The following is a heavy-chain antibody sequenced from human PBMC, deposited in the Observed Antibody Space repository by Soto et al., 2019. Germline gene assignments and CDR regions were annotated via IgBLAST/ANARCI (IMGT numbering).Heavy chain of an antibody. D-gene: IGHD6-13*01. CDR3: ARGRAQQLVPPDFDY. J-gene: IGHJ4*02. CDR1: GFHFSSYD. Sequence: GGSLRLSCASSGFHFSSYDMHWVRQAPGRGLEWVAVISNDGNNKYYADSVKGRFTLSRDNSKNMAYLQMDSLRVEDTAVYYCARGRAQQLVPPDFDYWGQGTLVTVSS. CDR2: ISNDGNNK. V-gene: IGHV3-30*03.